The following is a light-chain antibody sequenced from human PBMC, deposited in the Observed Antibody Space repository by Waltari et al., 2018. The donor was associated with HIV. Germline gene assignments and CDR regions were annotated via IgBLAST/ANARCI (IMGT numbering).Light chain of an antibody. J-gene: IGKJ4*01. CDR1: QSLLYRSTQKTY. V-gene: IGKV4-1*01. Sequence: DIVMTPSPDPLAVSLRERATITCKGRQSLLYRSTQKTYIAWYQEKGRQPPKLLLSWASHRESGVPDRFSGSGSETNFTLTISTLQADDVAVYYCQQYYTSPLTFGGGTKVKIK. CDR3: QQYYTSPLT. CDR2: WAS.